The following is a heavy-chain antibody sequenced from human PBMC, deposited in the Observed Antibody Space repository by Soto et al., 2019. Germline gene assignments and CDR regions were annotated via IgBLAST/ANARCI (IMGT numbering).Heavy chain of an antibody. CDR1: GGTFSSYA. V-gene: IGHV1-69*13. D-gene: IGHD3-22*01. CDR3: ASPGPYYYDSSGYDAFDI. CDR2: IIPIFGTA. J-gene: IGHJ3*02. Sequence: VASEKVSCKASGGTFSSYAISWVRQAPGQGLEWMGGIIPIFGTANYAQKFQGRVTITADESTSTAYMELSSLRSEDTAVYYCASPGPYYYDSSGYDAFDIWGQGTMVTVSS.